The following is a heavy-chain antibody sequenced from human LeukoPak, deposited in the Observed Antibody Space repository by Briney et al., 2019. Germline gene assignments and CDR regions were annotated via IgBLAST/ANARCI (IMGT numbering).Heavy chain of an antibody. J-gene: IGHJ6*03. D-gene: IGHD2-21*02. CDR3: ARLADCGGDCYAYYYYYYMDV. Sequence: SETLSLTCTVSGGSISSSSYYWGWIRQPPGKGLEWIGSVYYSGSTNYNPSLKSRVTISVDTSKNQFSLKLSSVTAADTAVYYCARLADCGGDCYAYYYYYYMDVWGKGTTVTVSS. CDR2: VYYSGST. CDR1: GGSISSSSYY. V-gene: IGHV4-39*07.